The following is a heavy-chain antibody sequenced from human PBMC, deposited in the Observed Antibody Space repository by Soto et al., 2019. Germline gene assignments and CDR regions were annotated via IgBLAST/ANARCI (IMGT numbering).Heavy chain of an antibody. CDR1: GFTFSSYW. D-gene: IGHD4-17*01. V-gene: IGHV3-74*01. Sequence: GGSLSLSCAASGFTFSSYWMLWVRQAPGKGLVWVSRINSDGSTTSYADSVKGRFTISRDNSKNTLYLQMNSLRAEDTAVYYCAKDNPTTVTNNYYGMDVWGQGTTVTVSS. CDR2: INSDGSTT. J-gene: IGHJ6*02. CDR3: AKDNPTTVTNNYYGMDV.